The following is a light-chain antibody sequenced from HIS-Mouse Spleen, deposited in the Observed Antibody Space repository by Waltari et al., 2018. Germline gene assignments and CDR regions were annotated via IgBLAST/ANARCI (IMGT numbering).Light chain of an antibody. CDR3: AAWDDSLSGRV. CDR1: SSTLGSNY. J-gene: IGLJ3*02. V-gene: IGLV1-47*01. Sequence: QSVLTQPPSASGTPGQRVTISCSGRSSTLGSNYVYWYQQLPGTAPKLLIYRNNQRPSGVPDRFSGSKSGTSASLAISGLRSEDEADYYCAAWDDSLSGRVFGGGTKLTVL. CDR2: RNN.